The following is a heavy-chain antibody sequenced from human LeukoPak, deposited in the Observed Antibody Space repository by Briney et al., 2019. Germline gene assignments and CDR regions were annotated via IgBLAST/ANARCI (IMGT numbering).Heavy chain of an antibody. Sequence: GGSLRLSCAASGFTFSSYPMHWVRQAPGRGLEGVAVVSDDGNKKFGEDFVKGRFTITRDNSKNTLYLQMNSLRGEDTAVYYCARGQLLLEGYFYYMDVWGEGTTVAVSS. CDR1: GFTFSSYP. J-gene: IGHJ6*03. CDR3: ARGQLLLEGYFYYMDV. D-gene: IGHD2-2*01. V-gene: IGHV3-30-3*01. CDR2: VSDDGNKK.